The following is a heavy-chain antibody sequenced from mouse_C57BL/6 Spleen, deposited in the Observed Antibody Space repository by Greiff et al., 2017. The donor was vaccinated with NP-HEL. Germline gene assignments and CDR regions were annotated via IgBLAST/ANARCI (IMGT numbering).Heavy chain of an antibody. Sequence: VKLQQSGPELVKPGASVKISCKASGYAFSSSWMNWVKQRPGKGLEWIGRIYPGDGDTNYNGKFKGKATLTADKSSSTAYMQLSSLTSEDSAVYFCAHYGSSYEGYFDVWGTGTTVTVSS. J-gene: IGHJ1*03. V-gene: IGHV1-82*01. CDR3: AHYGSSYEGYFDV. CDR2: IYPGDGDT. D-gene: IGHD1-1*01. CDR1: GYAFSSSW.